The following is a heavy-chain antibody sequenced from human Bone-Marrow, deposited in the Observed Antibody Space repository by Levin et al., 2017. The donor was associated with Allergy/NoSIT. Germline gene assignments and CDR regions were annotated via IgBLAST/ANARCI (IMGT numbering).Heavy chain of an antibody. V-gene: IGHV1-18*01. Sequence: ASVKVSCKASGYTFSSYGFTWVRQAPGQGLEWMGWISAYSGNTNYAQRLQGRLTMTTDTSTTTAYMELRSLRSDDTAVYYCARDYCSAPNCFAGHSDYWGQGTLVTVSS. CDR1: GYTFSSYG. CDR3: ARDYCSAPNCFAGHSDY. D-gene: IGHD2-2*01. CDR2: ISAYSGNT. J-gene: IGHJ4*02.